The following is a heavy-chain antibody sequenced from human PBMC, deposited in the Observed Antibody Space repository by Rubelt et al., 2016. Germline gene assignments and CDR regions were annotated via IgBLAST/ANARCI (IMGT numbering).Heavy chain of an antibody. CDR3: ATGIVVVPAHVPSRDY. Sequence: QVQLVQSGAEVKKPGASVKVSGKVSGYTLTELSMHWVRQAPGKGLEWMGGFDLEDGETIYAQKFQGRGTMTEDTSTDTAYMGLSSLRSEDTAVYYCATGIVVVPAHVPSRDYWGQGTLVTVSS. J-gene: IGHJ4*02. CDR2: FDLEDGET. CDR1: GYTLTELS. D-gene: IGHD2-2*01. V-gene: IGHV1-24*01.